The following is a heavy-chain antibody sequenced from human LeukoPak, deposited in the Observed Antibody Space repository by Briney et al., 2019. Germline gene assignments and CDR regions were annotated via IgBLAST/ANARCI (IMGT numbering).Heavy chain of an antibody. CDR2: IYSGGST. V-gene: IGHV3-66*01. D-gene: IGHD1-26*01. CDR3: AGNRYSGTYPPAGDFAY. J-gene: IGHJ4*02. Sequence: GGSLRLSCAASGFTVTSNYITWVRQAPGKGLEWVSIIYSGGSTYYADSVKGRFTISRDISKNTVYLQMNSLSVEDTAIYYCAGNRYSGTYPPAGDFAYWGQGTLVTVFS. CDR1: GFTVTSNY.